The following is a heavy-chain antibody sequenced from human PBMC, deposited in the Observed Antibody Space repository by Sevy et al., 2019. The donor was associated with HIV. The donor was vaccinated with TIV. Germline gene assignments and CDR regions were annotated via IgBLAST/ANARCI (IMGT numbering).Heavy chain of an antibody. CDR1: GFTFRTSG. D-gene: IGHD3-10*01. V-gene: IGHV3-30*18. Sequence: GGSLRLSCVTSGFTFRTSGMHWVRQSPGKGLEWVAVISYDEAHKNYADSVKGRFIISKDNSKNTLYLQMSSLRIEDTAVYYCAKDYSAGITMVRGAYRARGDYFDYWGQGTQVTVSS. CDR3: AKDYSAGITMVRGAYRARGDYFDY. CDR2: ISYDEAHK. J-gene: IGHJ4*02.